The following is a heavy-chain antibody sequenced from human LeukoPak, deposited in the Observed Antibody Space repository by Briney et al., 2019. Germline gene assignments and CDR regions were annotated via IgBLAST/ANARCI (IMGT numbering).Heavy chain of an antibody. J-gene: IGHJ4*02. CDR2: IYYSGST. CDR1: GGSISSSSYY. CDR3: ARGAQGLWFGELSGPNFDY. Sequence: PSETLSLTCTVSGGSISSSSYYWGWIRQPPGKGREWIGSIYYSGSTYYNPSLKSRVTISVDTSKNQFSLKLSSVTAADTAVYYCARGAQGLWFGELSGPNFDYWGQGTLVTVSS. D-gene: IGHD3-10*01. V-gene: IGHV4-39*01.